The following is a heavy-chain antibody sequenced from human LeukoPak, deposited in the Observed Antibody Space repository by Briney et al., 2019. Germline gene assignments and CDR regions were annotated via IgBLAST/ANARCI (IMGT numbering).Heavy chain of an antibody. CDR1: GFTFSSYG. J-gene: IGHJ6*02. V-gene: IGHV3-30*18. CDR3: AKGGMTAASYYGMDV. D-gene: IGHD2-2*01. CDR2: ISYDGSNK. Sequence: GGSLRLSCAASGFTFSSYGMHWVRQAPGKGPEWVAVISYDGSNKYYADSVKGRFTISRDNSKNTLYLQMNSLRAEDTAVYYCAKGGMTAASYYGMDVWGQGTTVTVSS.